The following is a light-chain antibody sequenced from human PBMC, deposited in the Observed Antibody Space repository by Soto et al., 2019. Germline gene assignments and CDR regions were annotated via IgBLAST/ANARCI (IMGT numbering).Light chain of an antibody. J-gene: IGKJ5*01. CDR2: GVS. Sequence: EVGLTQSPGTLPLSPGVRATLSCRASQSVSSTYLAWYQQKPGQAPRLLIYGVSNRATGIPDRVSGSGSGTDFTLTISRLEPEDFAVYYCQQFGSSPITFGQGTRLEIK. CDR1: QSVSSTY. CDR3: QQFGSSPIT. V-gene: IGKV3-20*01.